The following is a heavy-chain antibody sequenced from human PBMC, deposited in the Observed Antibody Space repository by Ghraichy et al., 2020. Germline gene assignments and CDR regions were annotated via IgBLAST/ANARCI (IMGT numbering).Heavy chain of an antibody. CDR2: ITGTGAGR. CDR3: TRGGGGAWFDP. CDR1: GFTFSNYA. V-gene: IGHV3-23*01. D-gene: IGHD3-16*01. J-gene: IGHJ5*02. Sequence: GGSLRLSCVASGFTFSNYAMSWVRQAPGKGLEWISAITGTGAGRNYPDSVKGRFTISRDNSKNTLYLQMNGLRADDTAVYHCTRGGGGAWFDPWGQGTLVTVSS.